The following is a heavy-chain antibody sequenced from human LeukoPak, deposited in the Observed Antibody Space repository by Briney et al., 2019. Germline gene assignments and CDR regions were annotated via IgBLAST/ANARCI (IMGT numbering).Heavy chain of an antibody. V-gene: IGHV3-9*01. CDR1: GFTFDDYA. D-gene: IGHD5-12*01. J-gene: IGHJ4*02. Sequence: GGSLRLSCAASGFTFDDYAMHWVRQAPGKGLEWVSGISWNSGSIGYADSVKGRFTISRDNAKNSLYLQMNSLRAEDTALYYCARTSGYSGYDLVDYWGQGTLVTVSS. CDR3: ARTSGYSGYDLVDY. CDR2: ISWNSGSI.